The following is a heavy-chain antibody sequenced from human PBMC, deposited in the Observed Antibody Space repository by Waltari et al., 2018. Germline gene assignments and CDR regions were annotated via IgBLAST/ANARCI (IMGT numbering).Heavy chain of an antibody. CDR2: INHSGST. J-gene: IGHJ1*01. CDR3: ARGGDVFVEPGLDLYFQH. CDR1: GGSFSGYY. Sequence: QVQLQQWGAGLLKPSETLSLTCAVDGGSFSGYYWSWTRQPPGQGLEWIGEINHSGSTNYNPSLKSRVTISVDTSKNQFSLKLSSVTAADTAVYYCARGGDVFVEPGLDLYFQHWGQGTLVTVSS. V-gene: IGHV4-34*01. D-gene: IGHD4-17*01.